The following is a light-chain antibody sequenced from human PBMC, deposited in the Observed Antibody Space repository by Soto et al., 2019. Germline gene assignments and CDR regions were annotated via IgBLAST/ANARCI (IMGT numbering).Light chain of an antibody. CDR2: KAS. Sequence: DIQMTQSPSTLSASVGDRVTIAGRASQSVSNWLAWYQQKQGKAPNLLIYKASSLKNGVPSRFSGRGSGTEFTLTISRLQPDDVETYYCQHYHDYPWTFGQGTKVDIK. J-gene: IGKJ1*01. V-gene: IGKV1-5*03. CDR1: QSVSNW. CDR3: QHYHDYPWT.